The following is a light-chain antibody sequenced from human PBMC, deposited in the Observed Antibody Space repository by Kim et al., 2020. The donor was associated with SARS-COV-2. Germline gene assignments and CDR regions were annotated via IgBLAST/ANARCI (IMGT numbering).Light chain of an antibody. CDR2: QNT. Sequence: SVSPGQTASITCSGDNLGNKYVCWYQQKPGQSPVLVIYQNTKRPSGIPERFSGSNSGNTATLTISGTQAMDESDFYCQAWDGTTVVFGGGTQL. V-gene: IGLV3-1*01. CDR3: QAWDGTTVV. J-gene: IGLJ2*01. CDR1: NLGNKY.